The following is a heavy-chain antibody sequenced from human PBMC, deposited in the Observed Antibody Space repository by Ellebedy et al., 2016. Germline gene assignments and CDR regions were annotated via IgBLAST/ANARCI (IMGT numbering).Heavy chain of an antibody. CDR2: MYAGGRE. CDR3: VTRHNGAFDF. V-gene: IGHV3-53*01. D-gene: IGHD1-14*01. CDR1: TFIVSSNY. Sequence: GESLKISXAGSTFIVSSNYMIWVRQRPGKGLECVSLMYAGGREYYADSVKGRFSITRDKTMNRLYLHMSGLGAGDSALYYCVTRHNGAFDFWGQGTMVTVSS. J-gene: IGHJ3*01.